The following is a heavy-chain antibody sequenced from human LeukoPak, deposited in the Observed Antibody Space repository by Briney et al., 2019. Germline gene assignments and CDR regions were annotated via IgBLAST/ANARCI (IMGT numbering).Heavy chain of an antibody. D-gene: IGHD6-19*01. J-gene: IGHJ4*02. CDR3: ARVGSGWPDY. Sequence: ASVKVSCKASGYTFTSYGISWVRQAPGQGLEWMGWISAYNGNTNYAQKFQGRVTMTRNTPISTAYMELSSLRSEDTAVYYCARVGSGWPDYWGQGTLVTVSS. CDR2: ISAYNGNT. V-gene: IGHV1-18*01. CDR1: GYTFTSYG.